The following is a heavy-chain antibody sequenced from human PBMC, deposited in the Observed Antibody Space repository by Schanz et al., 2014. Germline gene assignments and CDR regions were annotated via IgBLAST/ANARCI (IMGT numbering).Heavy chain of an antibody. V-gene: IGHV1-69*02. Sequence: QVQLVQSGAEVKKPGSSVKVSCTASGGTFSSYTISWIRQAPGQGLEWMGRIIPVLAIADYAQKFQGRVTITADKSTSTASMELSSLRSEDTAVYYCASSGAGYSSSWDFDYWGQGTLVIVSS. CDR2: IIPVLAIA. CDR1: GGTFSSYT. CDR3: ASSGAGYSSSWDFDY. D-gene: IGHD6-13*01. J-gene: IGHJ4*02.